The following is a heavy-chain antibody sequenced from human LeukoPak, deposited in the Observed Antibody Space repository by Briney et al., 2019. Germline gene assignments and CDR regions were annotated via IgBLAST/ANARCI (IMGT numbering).Heavy chain of an antibody. J-gene: IGHJ5*01. D-gene: IGHD3-22*01. Sequence: GASVKVSCKASGDAFSNYAFNWVRQAPGQGLKWMGRISPIFDITNYAQNFQGRVTITADKSTTTAYMELSSLRSDDTAVYYCAKSKYYHDLTGYPDWFDSWGQGSLVTVSS. CDR3: AKSKYYHDLTGYPDWFDS. CDR2: ISPIFDIT. CDR1: GDAFSNYA. V-gene: IGHV1-69*04.